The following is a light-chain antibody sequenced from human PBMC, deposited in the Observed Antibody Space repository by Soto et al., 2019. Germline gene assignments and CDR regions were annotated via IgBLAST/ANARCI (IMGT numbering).Light chain of an antibody. Sequence: EIVLTQSPGTLSMSPGERATLSCRASQAVSNNFLAWYQHKPGQAPRLVIYGASSRATGIPDRFSGSWFGTDLTPPISRIGPEDFGVYYWSQGCASLWTFGQGTKVEIK. CDR3: SQGCASLWT. V-gene: IGKV3-20*01. J-gene: IGKJ1*01. CDR2: GAS. CDR1: QAVSNNF.